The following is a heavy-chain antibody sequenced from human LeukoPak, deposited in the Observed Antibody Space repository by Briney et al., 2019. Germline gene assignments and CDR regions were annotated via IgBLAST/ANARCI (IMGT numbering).Heavy chain of an antibody. CDR2: IYYSGGT. J-gene: IGHJ4*02. Sequence: SETLSLTCTVSGGSISSYYWSWIRQPPGKGLEWIGYIYYSGGTNYNPSLKSRVTISVDTSKNQFSLKLSSVTAADTAVYYCARPAPVYYYDSSGYYPYYFDYWGQGTLVTVSS. CDR3: ARPAPVYYYDSSGYYPYYFDY. V-gene: IGHV4-59*08. CDR1: GGSISSYY. D-gene: IGHD3-22*01.